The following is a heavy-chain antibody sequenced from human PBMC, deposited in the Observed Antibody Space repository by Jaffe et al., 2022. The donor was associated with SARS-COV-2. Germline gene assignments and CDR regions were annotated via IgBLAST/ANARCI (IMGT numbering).Heavy chain of an antibody. J-gene: IGHJ6*01. V-gene: IGHV5-51*01. D-gene: IGHD1-26*01. CDR1: GYSFSNYW. Sequence: EVQLVQSGAEVKKPGESLKISCRGSGYSFSNYWIGWVRQLPGKGLEWMGIIYPGDSDIIYSPSFQGQVTISADKSISTAYLQWSSLKASDTAMYYCVRRSGSYPHYYGIDVWGPGTTVTVSS. CDR3: VRRSGSYPHYYGIDV. CDR2: IYPGDSDI.